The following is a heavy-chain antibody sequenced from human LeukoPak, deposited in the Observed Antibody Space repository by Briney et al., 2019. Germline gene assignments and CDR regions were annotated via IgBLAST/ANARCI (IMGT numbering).Heavy chain of an antibody. V-gene: IGHV1-18*01. J-gene: IGHJ4*02. CDR2: TSAHNDDT. D-gene: IGHD1-1*01. Sequence: ASVKVSCKGSGYTFTSYGISWVRQAPGQGLEWMGWTSAHNDDTNYAETLQGRLTMTTDISTSTAYMELTSLRSDDTAVYYCARDWDSRNDYFDPWGQGTLVIVSS. CDR1: GYTFTSYG. CDR3: ARDWDSRNDYFDP.